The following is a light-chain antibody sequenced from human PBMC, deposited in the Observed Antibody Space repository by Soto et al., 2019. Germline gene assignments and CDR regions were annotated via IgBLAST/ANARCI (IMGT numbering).Light chain of an antibody. CDR2: EVS. J-gene: IGLJ1*01. CDR3: SSHTSYSTRV. V-gene: IGLV2-14*01. Sequence: QSALTQPASVSGSPGQSIAISCTGTSSDVGGYNYVSWYQQHPGKAPKLMIHEVSNRPSGVSDRFSGSKSGNTASLTISGLQADDEAYYYCSSHTSYSTRVFGTGTKVTVL. CDR1: SSDVGGYNY.